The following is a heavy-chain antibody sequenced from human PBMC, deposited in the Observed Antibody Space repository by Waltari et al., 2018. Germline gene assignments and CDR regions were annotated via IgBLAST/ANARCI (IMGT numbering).Heavy chain of an antibody. CDR2: ISSSSTYM. D-gene: IGHD4-17*01. V-gene: IGHV3-21*02. CDR3: ASGDYIFDY. CDR1: GFTFSSHS. J-gene: IGHJ4*02. Sequence: EVQLVESGGGLVKPGGSLRLSCAVSGFTFSSHSMNWVRQAPGKGLEWFSSISSSSTYMYYSVSLKGRFTISRDNAKNSLYLQMNSLRAEDTAVYYCASGDYIFDYWGQGTLVTVSS.